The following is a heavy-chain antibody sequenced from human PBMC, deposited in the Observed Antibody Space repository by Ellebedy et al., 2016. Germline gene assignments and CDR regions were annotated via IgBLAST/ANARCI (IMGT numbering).Heavy chain of an antibody. CDR1: GGSFSGYS. D-gene: IGHD2-2*01. J-gene: IGHJ3*02. Sequence: SETLSLTXAVYGGSFSGYSWSWIRQPPGKGLEWIGEINDSGSTNYNPSLKSRVAISVDTSKNQFSLKLSSVTAADTAVYYCARGYTSMPLLNACDMWGQGTMVTVSS. V-gene: IGHV4-34*01. CDR2: INDSGST. CDR3: ARGYTSMPLLNACDM.